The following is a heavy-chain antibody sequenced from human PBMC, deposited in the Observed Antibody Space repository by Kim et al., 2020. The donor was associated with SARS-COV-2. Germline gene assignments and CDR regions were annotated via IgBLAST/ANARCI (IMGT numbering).Heavy chain of an antibody. D-gene: IGHD3-10*01. CDR3: AKPKITMFQGVLYGMDV. Sequence: GGSLRLSCAASGFTFDDYAMHWVRQAPGKGLEWVSGISWNSGTIGYADSVKGRFTISRDNAKNSLYLQMNSLRTEDTALYYCAKPKITMFQGVLYGMDV. CDR2: ISWNSGTI. J-gene: IGHJ6*01. CDR1: GFTFDDYA. V-gene: IGHV3-9*01.